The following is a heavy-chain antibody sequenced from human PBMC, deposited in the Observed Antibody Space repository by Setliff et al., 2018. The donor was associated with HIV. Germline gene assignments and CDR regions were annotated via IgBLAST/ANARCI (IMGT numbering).Heavy chain of an antibody. J-gene: IGHJ6*02. V-gene: IGHV4-59*11. CDR3: ARAPRTSGVVGYYYYHGMDV. D-gene: IGHD2-21*01. Sequence: SETLSLTCTVSGGSISSHYWSWIRQPPGKGLEWIGYIYYSGSTNYNPSLKGRVTISVDTSKNQFSLKLNSVTAADTAVYYCARAPRTSGVVGYYYYHGMDVWGQGTTVTVSS. CDR1: GGSISSHY. CDR2: IYYSGST.